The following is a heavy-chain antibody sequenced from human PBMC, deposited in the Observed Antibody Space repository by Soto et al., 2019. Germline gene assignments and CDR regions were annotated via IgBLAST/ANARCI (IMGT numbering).Heavy chain of an antibody. Sequence: EVQLVESGGGLVEPGGSLRLSGAASGFTFTNAWLNWVRQAPGKGLERVGRIKSKNDGGTTDYAAPVKGRFTISRDDSQNTVYLQMNSLKPEDTAVYYCAADLPNWGAYAFDCWGQGTLVTVSS. V-gene: IGHV3-15*07. J-gene: IGHJ4*02. D-gene: IGHD7-27*01. CDR1: GFTFTNAW. CDR3: AADLPNWGAYAFDC. CDR2: IKSKNDGGTT.